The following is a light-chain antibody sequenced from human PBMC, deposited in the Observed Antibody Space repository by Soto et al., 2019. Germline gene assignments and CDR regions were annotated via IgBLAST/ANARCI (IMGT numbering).Light chain of an antibody. CDR1: QSVSSSY. CDR3: QQYGSSPWT. V-gene: IGKV3-20*01. Sequence: EIVLTQSPGTLSLSPGERATLSCRASQSVSSSYLAWYQQKPGQAPRLLIYAASSRATGIPGRFSGSGSGTDFTLTINRLEPEDLAVYYCQQYGSSPWTFGPGNKVEI. J-gene: IGKJ1*01. CDR2: AAS.